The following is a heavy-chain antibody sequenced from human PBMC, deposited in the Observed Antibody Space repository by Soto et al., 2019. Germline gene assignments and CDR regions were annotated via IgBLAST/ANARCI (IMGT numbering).Heavy chain of an antibody. V-gene: IGHV1-69*13. Sequence: SVKVSCKASGGTFSSYAISWVRQAPGQGLEWMGGIIPIFGTANYAQKFQGRVTITADESTSTAYMELNSLRSEDTAVYYCARGRLGELSAFDYWGQGTLVTVSS. CDR3: ARGRLGELSAFDY. D-gene: IGHD3-16*02. CDR2: IIPIFGTA. CDR1: GGTFSSYA. J-gene: IGHJ4*02.